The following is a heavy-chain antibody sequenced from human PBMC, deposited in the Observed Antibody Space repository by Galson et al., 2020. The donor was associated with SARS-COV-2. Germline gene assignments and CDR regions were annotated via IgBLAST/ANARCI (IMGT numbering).Heavy chain of an antibody. D-gene: IGHD3-3*01. V-gene: IGHV4-31*03. CDR1: GASVSSGGYY. CDR3: AREKVGDAFYYGLGV. CDR2: IYYSGGT. Sequence: SETLSLTCTVSGASVSSGGYYWTWIRQHPGKGLEWIGYIYYSGGTSYNPFLRSRISMSVDTSKNQFSLKLSSVTAADTAVYYCAREKVGDAFYYGLGVWGQGTTVTVSS. J-gene: IGHJ6*02.